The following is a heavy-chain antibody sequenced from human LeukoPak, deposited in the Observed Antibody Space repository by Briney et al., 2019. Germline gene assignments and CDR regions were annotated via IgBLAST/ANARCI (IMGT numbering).Heavy chain of an antibody. CDR3: ATGVGEYQLRGDNWFDP. V-gene: IGHV3-33*01. J-gene: IGHJ5*02. CDR1: GFTFRTHG. D-gene: IGHD2-2*01. Sequence: GGSLRLSCVVSGFTFRTHGMHWVRQAPGKGLEWVAVIWYDGSNKYYADSVKGRFAISRDNSKNTLYLQMNSLRVEDTAVYYCATGVGEYQLRGDNWFDPWGQGTLVTVSS. CDR2: IWYDGSNK.